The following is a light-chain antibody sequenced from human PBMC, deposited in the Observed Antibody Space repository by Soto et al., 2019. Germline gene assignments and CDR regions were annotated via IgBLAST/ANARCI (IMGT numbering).Light chain of an antibody. CDR2: AAS. J-gene: IGKJ5*01. CDR3: QQYENLPT. V-gene: IGKV1-39*01. CDR1: QSISGY. Sequence: DIQMTQSPSSLSASVGDRVTITCRASQSISGYLNWYQKKSGQAPRLLMYAASSLQSGVPSRFSGSGSGTDFTLTISSLQPEDFATYYCQQYENLPTFGQGTRLEI.